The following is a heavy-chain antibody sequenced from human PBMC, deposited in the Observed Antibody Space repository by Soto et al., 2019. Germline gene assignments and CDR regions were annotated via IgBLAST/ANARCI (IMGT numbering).Heavy chain of an antibody. CDR3: ARRLRYFDWLSNYFDY. CDR2: IYYSGST. Sequence: PSETLSLTCTVSGGSISSSSYYWGWIRQPPGKGLEWIGGIYYSGSTYYNPSLKSRVTISVDTSKNQFSLKLSSVTAADTAVYYCARRLRYFDWLSNYFDYWGQGTLVTVSS. J-gene: IGHJ4*02. D-gene: IGHD3-9*01. V-gene: IGHV4-39*01. CDR1: GGSISSSSYY.